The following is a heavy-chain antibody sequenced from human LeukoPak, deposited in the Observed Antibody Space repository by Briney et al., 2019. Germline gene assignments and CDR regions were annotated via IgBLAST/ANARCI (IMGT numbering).Heavy chain of an antibody. Sequence: PGGSLRLSCAASGFTFSDYYMSWIRQAPGKGLEWISYISGTGVTISYADSVKGQFTISRDNAKNSLYLQMNSLRAEDTAVYYCARDLALTTVTPVWGQGTLVTVSS. CDR3: ARDLALTTVTPV. D-gene: IGHD4-17*01. CDR2: ISGTGVTI. CDR1: GFTFSDYY. J-gene: IGHJ4*02. V-gene: IGHV3-11*04.